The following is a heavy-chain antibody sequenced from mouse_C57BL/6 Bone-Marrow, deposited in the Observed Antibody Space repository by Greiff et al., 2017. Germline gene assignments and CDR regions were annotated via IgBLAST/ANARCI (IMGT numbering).Heavy chain of an antibody. CDR1: GYTFTSYG. V-gene: IGHV1-81*01. CDR2: IYPRSGNT. Sequence: VQRVESGAELARPGASVKLSCKASGYTFTSYGISWVKQRPGQGLEWIGEIYPRSGNTYYNEKFKGKATLTADKSSSTAYMQLRSLTSEDSAVYFGARPLLRRYFDYWGQGTTLTVSS. D-gene: IGHD1-1*01. J-gene: IGHJ2*01. CDR3: ARPLLRRYFDY.